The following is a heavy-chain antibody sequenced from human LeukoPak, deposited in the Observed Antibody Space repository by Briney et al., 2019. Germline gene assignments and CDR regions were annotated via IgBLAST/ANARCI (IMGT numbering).Heavy chain of an antibody. CDR2: ISGSGGNT. V-gene: IGHV3-23*01. CDR1: GFTFSSYA. J-gene: IGHJ4*02. CDR3: AKDTDYGDYVDYFDY. D-gene: IGHD4-17*01. Sequence: GGSLRLSCAGSGFTFSSYAMSWVRQAPGEGLEWVSSISGSGGNTYYADSVKGRFTISRDNSKNTLYLQMNSLRAEDTAVYYCAKDTDYGDYVDYFDYWGQGTLVTVSS.